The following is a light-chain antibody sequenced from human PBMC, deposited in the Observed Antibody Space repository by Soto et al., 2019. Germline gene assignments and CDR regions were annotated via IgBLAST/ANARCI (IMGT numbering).Light chain of an antibody. Sequence: DVVMTQFPLSLSVTLGQPASISCRSSQSPLYRDGNTYLNWFQQRPGQSPRRLIYRISNRDSGVPDRFRGRGSGADFTLKISRVEAEDVGIYYCMQGTHWPYTFGQGTRLEIK. CDR1: QSPLYRDGNTY. CDR3: MQGTHWPYT. V-gene: IGKV2-30*01. J-gene: IGKJ2*01. CDR2: RIS.